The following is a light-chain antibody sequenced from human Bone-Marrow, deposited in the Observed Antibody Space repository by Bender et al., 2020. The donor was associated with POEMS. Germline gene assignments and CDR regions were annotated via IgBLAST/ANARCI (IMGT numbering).Light chain of an antibody. Sequence: QSALTQPASVSGSPGQSITISCTGTSSDVGGYDLVSWYQQHPGKAPKLLLYGVNKRPSGVSNRFSASKSGDTASLTIYGLQAEDEADYYCSSWDDSLSGWVFGGGTKLTVL. CDR3: SSWDDSLSGWV. V-gene: IGLV2-23*02. CDR1: SSDVGGYDL. CDR2: GVN. J-gene: IGLJ3*02.